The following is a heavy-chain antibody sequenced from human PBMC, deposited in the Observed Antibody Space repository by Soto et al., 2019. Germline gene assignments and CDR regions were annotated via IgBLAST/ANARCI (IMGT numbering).Heavy chain of an antibody. J-gene: IGHJ4*02. D-gene: IGHD5-12*01. CDR2: IYPSDSDT. CDR1: GYSFTSYW. Sequence: SLKISCKGSGYSFTSYWIGWVRQMPGKGLEWMGIIYPSDSDTRYSPSFQGQVTISADKSISTAYLQWSSLKASDTAMYYCARQTSRGVSGYDSPSDYWGQGTLVTVSS. CDR3: ARQTSRGVSGYDSPSDY. V-gene: IGHV5-51*01.